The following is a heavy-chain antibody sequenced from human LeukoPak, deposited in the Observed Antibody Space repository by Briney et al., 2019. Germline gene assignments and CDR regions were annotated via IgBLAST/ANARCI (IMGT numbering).Heavy chain of an antibody. V-gene: IGHV3-23*01. CDR2: ISGSGGST. J-gene: IGHJ4*02. Sequence: GGSLRLSCAASGFTFSSYAMSWVRQAPGKGLEWVSAISGSGGSTYYADSVKGRFTISRDNSKNTLYLQMNSLRAEDTAVYYCANPYDILTGYYLPVNWGQGTLVTVSS. CDR1: GFTFSSYA. CDR3: ANPYDILTGYYLPVN. D-gene: IGHD3-9*01.